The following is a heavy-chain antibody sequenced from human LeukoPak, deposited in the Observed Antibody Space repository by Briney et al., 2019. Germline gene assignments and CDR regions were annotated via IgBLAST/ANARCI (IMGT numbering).Heavy chain of an antibody. CDR3: ATDSCSGGSCYGRNDAFDI. J-gene: IGHJ3*02. CDR1: GYTLTELS. CDR2: FDPEDGET. V-gene: IGHV1-24*01. D-gene: IGHD2-15*01. Sequence: GASVKVSRKVSGYTLTELSMHWVRQAPGKGLEWMGGFDPEDGETIYAQKFQGRVTMTEDTSTDTAYMELSSLRSEDTAVYYCATDSCSGGSCYGRNDAFDIWGQGTMVTVSS.